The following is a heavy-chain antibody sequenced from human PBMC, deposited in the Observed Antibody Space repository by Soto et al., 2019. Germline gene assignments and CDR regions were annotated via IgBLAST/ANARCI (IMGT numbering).Heavy chain of an antibody. CDR3: ARWDYGDYARFDY. Sequence: QVQLVQSGAEVKKSGASVKVSCKASGYTFTSHDINWVRQATGQGLEWMGWMNPNSGNTGYAQKFQGRVTMTRNTXISTAYMELSSMRSEDTAVYYCARWDYGDYARFDYWGQGTLVTVSS. CDR1: GYTFTSHD. V-gene: IGHV1-8*01. CDR2: MNPNSGNT. J-gene: IGHJ4*02. D-gene: IGHD4-17*01.